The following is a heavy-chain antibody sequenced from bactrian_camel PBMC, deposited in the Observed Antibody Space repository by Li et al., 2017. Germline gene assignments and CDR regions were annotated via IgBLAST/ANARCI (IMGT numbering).Heavy chain of an antibody. D-gene: IGHD3*01. CDR2: MRNDGSNT. J-gene: IGHJ4*01. Sequence: HVQLVESGGGLVQPGGSLRLSCAASGFNFGAYCMGWVRQAPGRGLEWVSTMRNDGSNTGYADSVKGRFTISRDSAKNTVYLQMSSLKSEDTALYYCASSSWRTVLYEYNYWGQGTQVTVSS. CDR1: GFNFGAYC. CDR3: ASSSWRTVLYEYNY. V-gene: IGHV3-2*01.